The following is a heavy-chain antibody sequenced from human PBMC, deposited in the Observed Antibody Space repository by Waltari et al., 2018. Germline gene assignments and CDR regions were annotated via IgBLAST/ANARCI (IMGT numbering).Heavy chain of an antibody. CDR2: IFPSDSDT. CDR3: ARHGSIGARQNWFDP. V-gene: IGHV5-51*01. D-gene: IGHD6-6*01. J-gene: IGHJ5*02. CDR1: GYIFTYYW. Sequence: EVQLVQSGAEVKTPGESLTISCKGSGYIFTYYWLGWGRQMPGKGLEWRGIIFPSDSDTRYNPSFQGQVTISADKSINTAYLQWRSLKASDTAMYYCARHGSIGARQNWFDPWGQGTVVTVSS.